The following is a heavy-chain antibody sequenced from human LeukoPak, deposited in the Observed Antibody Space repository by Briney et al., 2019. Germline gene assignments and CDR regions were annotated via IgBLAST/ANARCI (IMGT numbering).Heavy chain of an antibody. J-gene: IGHJ6*03. D-gene: IGHD3-10*01. CDR1: GVSFSGYY. CDR2: INHSGSN. CDR3: AREDSGSYYNYYYFYMDV. V-gene: IGHV4-34*01. Sequence: PSETLSLTCAVYGVSFSGYYWLWLRQPPGKGLEGIGEINHSGSNNYNPSLKSRPTISVNTSNTQFSVRLSSVTAADTAVYYCAREDSGSYYNYYYFYMDVWGKGTTVTISS.